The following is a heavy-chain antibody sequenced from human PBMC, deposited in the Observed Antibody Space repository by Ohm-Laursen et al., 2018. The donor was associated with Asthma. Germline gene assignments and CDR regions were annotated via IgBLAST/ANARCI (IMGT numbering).Heavy chain of an antibody. CDR1: GYTFSRYS. D-gene: IGHD6-13*01. Sequence: SLRLSCAAFGYTFSRYSIHWVRQVPGKGLEWVASISTASTFIYYADSVRGRFTTSRDNAKNSLYLQMNSLRAEDTAVYYCAKERSSSWYSSLISWGQGTLVTVSS. CDR2: ISTASTFI. V-gene: IGHV3-21*04. J-gene: IGHJ4*02. CDR3: AKERSSSWYSSLIS.